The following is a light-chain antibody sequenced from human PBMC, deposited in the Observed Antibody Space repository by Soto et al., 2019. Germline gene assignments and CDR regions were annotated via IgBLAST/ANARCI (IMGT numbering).Light chain of an antibody. CDR1: STDVGGYNY. Sequence: QSVLAQRSSVSGSPGQSITISCTGTSTDVGGYNYVSWYQHHPGKGPKLIIYEVSNRPSGVSDRFSGSKSGNKASLIISNLEAEDESDYYCGSYTSTDTPFVFGTGTKVTVL. CDR3: GSYTSTDTPFV. CDR2: EVS. V-gene: IGLV2-14*01. J-gene: IGLJ1*01.